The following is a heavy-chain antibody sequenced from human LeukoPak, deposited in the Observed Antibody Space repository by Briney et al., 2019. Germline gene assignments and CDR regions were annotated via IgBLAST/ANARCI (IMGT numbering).Heavy chain of an antibody. D-gene: IGHD3-22*01. CDR2: ISGSGGST. J-gene: IGHJ4*02. CDR3: AKSHDSSGSDY. Sequence: GRSLRLPCAASGFTFSSYVMSWVRQAPGKGLEWVSAISGSGGSTYYADSVKGRFTISRDNSKNTLYMQMSSLRAEDTAVYYCAKSHDSSGSDYWGQGTLVTVSS. CDR1: GFTFSSYV. V-gene: IGHV3-23*01.